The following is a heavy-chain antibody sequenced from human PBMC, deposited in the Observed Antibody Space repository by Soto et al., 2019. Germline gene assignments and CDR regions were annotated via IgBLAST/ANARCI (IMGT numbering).Heavy chain of an antibody. CDR3: ASSSRIQLWSLRTQNYYYYGMDV. D-gene: IGHD5-18*01. J-gene: IGHJ6*02. CDR1: GGTFSSYA. Sequence: SVKVSCKASGGTFSSYAISWVRQAPGQGLEWMGGIIPIFGTANYAQKFQGRVTITADESTSTAYMELSSLRSEDTAVYYCASSSRIQLWSLRTQNYYYYGMDVWGQGTTVTVSS. V-gene: IGHV1-69*13. CDR2: IIPIFGTA.